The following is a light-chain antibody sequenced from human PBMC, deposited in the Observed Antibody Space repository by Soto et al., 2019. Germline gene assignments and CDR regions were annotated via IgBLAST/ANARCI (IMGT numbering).Light chain of an antibody. CDR1: SSNIGAGFD. Sequence: QSVLTQPPPVSGAPGQRVIISCTGNSSNIGAGFDVHWYQQLPGTAPKLLIYANTNRPSGVPDRFSGSKSGTSASLAITGLQAEDEADYYCQSYDRSLSGSVFGGGTKLTVL. CDR3: QSYDRSLSGSV. V-gene: IGLV1-40*01. CDR2: ANT. J-gene: IGLJ3*02.